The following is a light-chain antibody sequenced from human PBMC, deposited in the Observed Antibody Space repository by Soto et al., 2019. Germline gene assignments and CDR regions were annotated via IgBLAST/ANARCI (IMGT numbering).Light chain of an antibody. Sequence: QSALTQPASVSGSPGQSITISCAGTMRDVGAYNYVSWYQQHPGKAPKLMTYDVSKRPSGVPDRFSGSKSGNTASLTISGLQAEDEADYYCCSYADNYSYVFGTGTKLTVL. CDR1: MRDVGAYNY. CDR3: CSYADNYSYV. J-gene: IGLJ1*01. CDR2: DVS. V-gene: IGLV2-11*01.